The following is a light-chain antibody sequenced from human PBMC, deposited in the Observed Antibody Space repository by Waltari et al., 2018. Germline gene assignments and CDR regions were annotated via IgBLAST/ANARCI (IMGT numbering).Light chain of an antibody. CDR3: QQYDNWPIT. J-gene: IGKJ5*01. V-gene: IGKV3-15*01. CDR2: GAS. Sequence: EIVMTQSPATLSVSPGERVTLSCRASQSVRSSLAWYQQKPGQSPRLLIYGASARAPGSPARFSGSGSGTGFTLTISSLQSEDFALYFCQQYDNWPITFGQGTRLEIK. CDR1: QSVRSS.